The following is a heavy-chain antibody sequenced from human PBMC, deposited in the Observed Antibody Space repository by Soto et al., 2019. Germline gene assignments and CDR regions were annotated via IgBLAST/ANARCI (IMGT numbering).Heavy chain of an antibody. D-gene: IGHD6-13*01. CDR2: IIPIFGTA. CDR1: GGTFSSYA. V-gene: IGHV1-69*13. CDR3: ARDESIAAASHP. Sequence: SVKVSCKASGGTFSSYAISWVRQAPGQGLEWMGGIIPIFGTANYAQKFQGRVTITADESTSTAYMELSSLRSEDTAVYYCARDESIAAASHPWGQGTLVTVSS. J-gene: IGHJ5*02.